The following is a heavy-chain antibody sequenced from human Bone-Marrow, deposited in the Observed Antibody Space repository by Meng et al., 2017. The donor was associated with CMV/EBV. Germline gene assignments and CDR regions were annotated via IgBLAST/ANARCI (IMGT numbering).Heavy chain of an antibody. CDR3: ARGQVQCSTINCHDYRFSGMDV. V-gene: IGHV1-8*01. Sequence: ASVKVSCKASGYIFSNYDIIWVRQASGQGLEWVGWMNPNRGNTAYAQKFQGRVTMTRDTSTSIAYMELSSLRSGDTAVYYCARGQVQCSTINCHDYRFSGMDVWGQGTTVTVSS. J-gene: IGHJ6*02. CDR1: GYIFSNYD. CDR2: MNPNRGNT. D-gene: IGHD2/OR15-2a*01.